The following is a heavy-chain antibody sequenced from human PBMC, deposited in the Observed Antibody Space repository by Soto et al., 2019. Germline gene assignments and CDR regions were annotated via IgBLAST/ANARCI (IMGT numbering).Heavy chain of an antibody. Sequence: GGSLRLSCASSGFTFSSYDMHWVRQATGKGLEWVSAIGTAGDTYYPGSVKGRFTISRENAKNSLYLQMNSLRAEDTAVYYCARGCYDGNTCYYYSGMDVWGQGTTVTVSS. CDR3: ARGCYDGNTCYYYSGMDV. V-gene: IGHV3-13*01. J-gene: IGHJ6*02. CDR2: IGTAGDT. CDR1: GFTFSSYD. D-gene: IGHD5-12*01.